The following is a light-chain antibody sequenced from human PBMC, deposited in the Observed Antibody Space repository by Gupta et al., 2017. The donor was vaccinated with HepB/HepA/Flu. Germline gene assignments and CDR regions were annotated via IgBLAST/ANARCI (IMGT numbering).Light chain of an antibody. J-gene: IGKJ5*01. CDR3: QQYNNWPLIT. V-gene: IGKV3-15*01. CDR1: QSVSSN. CDR2: CAS. Sequence: EIVMTQSSATLSGSPGERATLSCSDRQSVSSNLAWYQQKPGQAPRHLIYCASTRATGIPARFSSSGSGTEFSLTISSLQSEDFAGYYCQQYNNWPLITFGQGTRLEIK.